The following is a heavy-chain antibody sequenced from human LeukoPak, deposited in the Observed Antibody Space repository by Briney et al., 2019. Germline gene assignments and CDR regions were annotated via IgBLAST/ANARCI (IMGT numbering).Heavy chain of an antibody. V-gene: IGHV3-33*01. J-gene: IGHJ4*02. CDR1: GFTFSSYG. CDR2: IWYDGSNK. CDR3: ARDLSIAARPYYFDY. Sequence: GGSLRLSCAASGFTFSSYGMHWVRQAPGKGLEWVAVIWYDGSNKYYADSVKGRFTISRDNSKNTLYLQMNSLRAEDTAVYYCARDLSIAARPYYFDYWGQGTLVTVSS. D-gene: IGHD6-6*01.